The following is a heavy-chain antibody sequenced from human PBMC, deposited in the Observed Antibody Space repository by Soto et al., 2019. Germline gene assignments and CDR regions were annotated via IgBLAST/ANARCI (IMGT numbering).Heavy chain of an antibody. D-gene: IGHD3-9*01. Sequence: SVKVSCKASGDTFRASALTWVRQAPGEGLQWMGAIIPSLDLANYAHQFQGRVTITADKSTSTVYLELTSLTSDGTAIYYCVHWNTGTYGTIFFDYWGQGTLVTVSS. CDR2: IIPSLDLA. J-gene: IGHJ4*02. CDR1: GDTFRASA. V-gene: IGHV1-69*10. CDR3: VHWNTGTYGTIFFDY.